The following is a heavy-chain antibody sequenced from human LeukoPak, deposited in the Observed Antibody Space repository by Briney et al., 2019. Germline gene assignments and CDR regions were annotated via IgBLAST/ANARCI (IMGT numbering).Heavy chain of an antibody. D-gene: IGHD6-25*01. CDR3: AKEGGNHGPSNAFDI. J-gene: IGHJ3*02. CDR1: GFTFSSYG. Sequence: GGSVRLSCGASGFTFSSYGMHWVRQAPGKGLEWVAAISYDGSYKDYTDSVKGRFTISRDSSKSTVFLQMNSLRAGDTAVYYCAKEGGNHGPSNAFDIWGQGTMVTVSS. CDR2: ISYDGSYK. V-gene: IGHV3-30*18.